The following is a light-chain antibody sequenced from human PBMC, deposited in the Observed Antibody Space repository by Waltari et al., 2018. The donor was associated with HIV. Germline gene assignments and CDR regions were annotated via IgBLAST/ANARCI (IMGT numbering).Light chain of an antibody. V-gene: IGLV3-25*03. CDR3: QSSDDSRPWI. CDR1: VLAKQY. Sequence: YELTHPPSMSVSPGQTAKITCSGTVLAKQYAYWYQQKPGQAPVLVMSKDTQRPSEIPERFSGSSSGTTVTLTISGVQAEDEADYHCQSSDDSRPWIFGGGTKMTVL. CDR2: KDT. J-gene: IGLJ2*01.